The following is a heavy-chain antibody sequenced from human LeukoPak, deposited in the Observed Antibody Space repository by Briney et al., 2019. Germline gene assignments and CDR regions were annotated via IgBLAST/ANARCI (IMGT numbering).Heavy chain of an antibody. Sequence: GGSLSLSCAASGFTFSTYWMSWARPAPRKGLEWVAKIKQDGSEEYFVDSVKGRFTISRDNAKNSLYLQMNRLRAEDTAGYYCARAIWGGQEYYFDFWGQGTLVTVSS. D-gene: IGHD3-16*01. V-gene: IGHV3-7*05. CDR1: GFTFSTYW. J-gene: IGHJ4*02. CDR2: IKQDGSEE. CDR3: ARAIWGGQEYYFDF.